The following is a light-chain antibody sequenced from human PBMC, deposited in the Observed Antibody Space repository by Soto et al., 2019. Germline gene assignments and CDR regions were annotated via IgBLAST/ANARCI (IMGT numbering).Light chain of an antibody. Sequence: ESVLTQSPGTLSLAPGERATLSCRASQSVSAYLAWYQQRPGQAPRLLIYDASNRATGIPARFSGRRSGTEFTLTISSLQSEDFAVYYCQQYNNWPRTFGQGTKVAIK. CDR1: QSVSAY. CDR2: DAS. CDR3: QQYNNWPRT. J-gene: IGKJ1*01. V-gene: IGKV3D-15*01.